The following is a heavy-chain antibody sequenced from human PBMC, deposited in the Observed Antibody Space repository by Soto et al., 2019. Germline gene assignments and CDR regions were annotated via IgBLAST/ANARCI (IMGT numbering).Heavy chain of an antibody. CDR1: GFTFDDYA. CDR2: ISWNSGSI. D-gene: IGHD1-26*01. J-gene: IGHJ4*02. CDR3: AKDLNKWTGWDLYFDY. Sequence: SLRLSFAASGFTFDDYAMDWVRQAPVKGLEWVSGISWNSGSIGYADSVKGRFTISRDNAKNSLYLQMNSLRAEDTALYYCAKDLNKWTGWDLYFDYCGQGTLVTFSS. V-gene: IGHV3-9*01.